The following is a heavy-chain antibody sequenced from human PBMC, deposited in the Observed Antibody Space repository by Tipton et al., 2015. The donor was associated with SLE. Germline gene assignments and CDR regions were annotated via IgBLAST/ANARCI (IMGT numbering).Heavy chain of an antibody. J-gene: IGHJ6*02. CDR2: INYSGST. Sequence: TLSLTCAVYGGSFSGYYWTWIRQPPGKGLEWIGEINYSGSTNYNPSLKSRVTISVDTSKNQFSLKLSSVTAADTAVYYCARGTVDYYGSVLNCYGLAVWGQGTADTVSS. CDR1: GGSFSGYY. V-gene: IGHV4-34*01. D-gene: IGHD3-10*01. CDR3: ARGTVDYYGSVLNCYGLAV.